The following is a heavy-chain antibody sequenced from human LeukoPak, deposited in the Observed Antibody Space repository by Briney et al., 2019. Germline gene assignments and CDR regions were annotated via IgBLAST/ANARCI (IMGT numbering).Heavy chain of an antibody. D-gene: IGHD3-22*01. CDR2: IYYSGST. CDR3: ARGVDSSPSNFDY. CDR1: GGSISSGGYY. Sequence: SETLSLTCTVSGGSISSGGYYWSWIRQHPGKSLEWIGYIYYSGSTYYNPSLKSRVTISVDTSKNQFSLKLSSVTAADTAVYYCARGVDSSPSNFDYWGQGTLVTVSS. J-gene: IGHJ4*02. V-gene: IGHV4-31*03.